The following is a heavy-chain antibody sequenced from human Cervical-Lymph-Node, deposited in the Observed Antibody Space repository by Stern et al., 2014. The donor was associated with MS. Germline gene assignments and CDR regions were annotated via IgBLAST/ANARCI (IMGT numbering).Heavy chain of an antibody. CDR2: ISSSSSYI. V-gene: IGHV3-21*01. CDR3: ARDKVGATFPDEYYYYYGMDV. J-gene: IGHJ6*02. Sequence: VQLVESGGGLVKPGGSLRFSCAASGFTFSSYSMNWVRQAPGKGLEWVSSISSSSSYIYYADSVKGRFTISRDNAKNSLYLQMNSLRAEDTAVYYCARDKVGATFPDEYYYYYGMDVWGQGTTVTVSS. D-gene: IGHD1-26*01. CDR1: GFTFSSYS.